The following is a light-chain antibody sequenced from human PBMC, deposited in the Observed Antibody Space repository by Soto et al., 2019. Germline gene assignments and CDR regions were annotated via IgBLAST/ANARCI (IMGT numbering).Light chain of an antibody. CDR3: QQYHT. V-gene: IGKV3-20*01. CDR1: QSVSSSY. Sequence: EIVLTQSPGTLSLSPGERATLSCRASQSVSSSYLAWYQQKPGQAPRLLIYGASSRATGIPDRFSGSGSGTDFTLTISRLEPEDFAVYYCQQYHTFGQATKLEIK. CDR2: GAS. J-gene: IGKJ2*01.